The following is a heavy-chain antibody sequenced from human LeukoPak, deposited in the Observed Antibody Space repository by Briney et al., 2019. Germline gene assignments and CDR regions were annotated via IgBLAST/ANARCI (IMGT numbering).Heavy chain of an antibody. CDR1: GYTFTSYD. J-gene: IGHJ3*02. D-gene: IGHD3-10*01. V-gene: IGHV1-8*01. Sequence: ASVKVSCKASGYTFTSYDIDWVRQATGQGLEWMGWMNPNSGNTGYAQKFQGRVTMTRNTSISTAYIELSSLRSEDTAVYYCARGLSTMVRGVIRANAFDIWGQGTMVTVSS. CDR3: ARGLSTMVRGVIRANAFDI. CDR2: MNPNSGNT.